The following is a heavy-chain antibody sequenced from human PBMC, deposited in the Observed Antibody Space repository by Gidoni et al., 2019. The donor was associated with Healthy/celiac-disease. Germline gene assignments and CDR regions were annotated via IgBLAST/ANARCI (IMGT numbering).Heavy chain of an antibody. D-gene: IGHD1-26*01. J-gene: IGHJ4*02. CDR2: ISYDGSNK. V-gene: IGHV3-30-3*01. CDR3: ARDRRGSYYEGPDY. Sequence: QVQLVESGGGVVEPGGSLRLSCAASGFTFSSYAMHWVRQAPGKGLEVVAVISYDGSNKYYADSVKGRFTISRDNSKNTLYLQMNSLRAEDTAVYYCARDRRGSYYEGPDYWGQGTLVTVSS. CDR1: GFTFSSYA.